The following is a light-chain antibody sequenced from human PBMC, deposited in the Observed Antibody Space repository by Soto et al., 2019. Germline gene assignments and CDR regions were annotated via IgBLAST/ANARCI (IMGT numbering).Light chain of an antibody. CDR1: SSDVGGYNY. J-gene: IGLJ1*01. CDR3: SSYTTNSTPCV. Sequence: QSLLTQPASVSGSPGHSITISCPGTSSDVGGYNYVSWYQQHPGKAPKLIIYEVSHRPSGASNHFSGYKSGNTASLTIPGLQAEDEAAYYCSSYTTNSTPCVFGTGTKVTV. V-gene: IGLV2-14*01. CDR2: EVS.